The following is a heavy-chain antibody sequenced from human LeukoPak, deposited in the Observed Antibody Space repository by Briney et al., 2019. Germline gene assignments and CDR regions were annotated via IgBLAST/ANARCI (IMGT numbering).Heavy chain of an antibody. CDR1: GFAFSNYD. CDR2: ISDSGGST. D-gene: IGHD3-10*01. CDR3: AKRGSFFGGFDY. Sequence: GGSLRLSCAASGFAFSNYDMSWVRQAPGKGLEWVSAISDSGGSTNYADSVKGRFTISRDNSKNTLYLQMNSLRLEDTAVYYCAKRGSFFGGFDYRGQGTLLTVPS. J-gene: IGHJ4*02. V-gene: IGHV3-23*01.